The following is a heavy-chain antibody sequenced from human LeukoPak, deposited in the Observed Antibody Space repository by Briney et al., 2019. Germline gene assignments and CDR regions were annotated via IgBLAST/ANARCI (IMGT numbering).Heavy chain of an antibody. CDR2: INTNTGNP. Sequence: GSSVNVSCKASGYSFTSYAMNWVRQAPGQGLEWMGWINTNTGNPTYAQGFTGRFVFSLDTSVSTAYLQISSLKAEDTAVYYCARGRNGRWQSIDYWGQGTLVTVSS. V-gene: IGHV7-4-1*02. CDR3: ARGRNGRWQSIDY. CDR1: GYSFTSYA. D-gene: IGHD1-14*01. J-gene: IGHJ4*02.